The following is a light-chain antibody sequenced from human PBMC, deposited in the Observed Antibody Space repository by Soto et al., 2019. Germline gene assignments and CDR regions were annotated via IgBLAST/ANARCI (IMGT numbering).Light chain of an antibody. J-gene: IGKJ4*01. CDR3: QQRSNST. CDR2: GAS. V-gene: IGKV3-11*01. CDR1: QPVSDK. Sequence: EIVLTQSPATLSLSPGVGATLSCWASQPVSDKLAWYQQKPGQAPRLLIYGASARALGIPDRFSGSGSGTEFSFTISSLEPEDFAVYYCQQRSNSTFGGGTKVDIK.